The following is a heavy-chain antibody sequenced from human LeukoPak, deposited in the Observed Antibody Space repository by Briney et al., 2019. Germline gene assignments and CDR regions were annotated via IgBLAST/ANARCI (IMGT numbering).Heavy chain of an antibody. CDR2: ISYDGSNE. CDR1: DFTFSNYA. CDR3: AKDGSDGRDY. Sequence: GRSLRLSCAASDFTFSNYAMHWVRQAPGKGLEWVAIISYDGSNEYYADSVKGRFTISRDNAKNSLYLQMNSLRAEDTALYYCAKDGSDGRDYWGQGTLVTVPS. V-gene: IGHV3-30-3*01. J-gene: IGHJ4*02. D-gene: IGHD5-24*01.